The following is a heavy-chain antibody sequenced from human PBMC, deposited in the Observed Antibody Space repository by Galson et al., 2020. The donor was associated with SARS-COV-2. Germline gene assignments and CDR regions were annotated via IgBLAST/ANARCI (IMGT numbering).Heavy chain of an antibody. J-gene: IGHJ5*02. V-gene: IGHV4-59*01. Sequence: SETLSLTCTVSGGSISSYYWSWIRQPPGKGLEWIGYIYYSGSTNYNPSLKSRVTISVDTSKNQFSLKLSSVTAADTAVYYCAREGGGYGDYPSWGQGTLVTVSS. CDR2: IYYSGST. D-gene: IGHD4-17*01. CDR3: AREGGGYGDYPS. CDR1: GGSISSYY.